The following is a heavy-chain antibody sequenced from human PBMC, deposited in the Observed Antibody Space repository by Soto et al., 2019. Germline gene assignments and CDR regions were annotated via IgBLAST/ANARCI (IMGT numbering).Heavy chain of an antibody. V-gene: IGHV1-8*01. CDR2: MNPNSGNT. J-gene: IGHJ3*02. CDR3: ARLPRQYYYDSSGYWGAFDI. CDR1: GYTFTSYD. D-gene: IGHD3-22*01. Sequence: ASVKVSCKASGYTFTSYDINWVRQATGQGLEWMGWMNPNSGNTGYAQKFQGRVTMTRNTSISTAYMELSSLRSEDTAVYYCARLPRQYYYDSSGYWGAFDIWGHGTMVTVSS.